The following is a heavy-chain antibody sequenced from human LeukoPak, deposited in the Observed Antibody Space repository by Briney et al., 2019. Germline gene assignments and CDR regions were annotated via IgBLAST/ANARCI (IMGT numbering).Heavy chain of an antibody. Sequence: SETLSLTCTVSGCSISSCSYYWGWIRQPPGKGLEWIGSIYYSGNTYFNPSLKSRVTISVDTSKNQFALKLSSVTAADTAFDCCARHSTGYFDYWAQGTLVTVSS. CDR1: GCSISSCSYY. CDR2: IYYSGNT. CDR3: ARHSTGYFDY. V-gene: IGHV4-39*01. J-gene: IGHJ4*02. D-gene: IGHD2-8*02.